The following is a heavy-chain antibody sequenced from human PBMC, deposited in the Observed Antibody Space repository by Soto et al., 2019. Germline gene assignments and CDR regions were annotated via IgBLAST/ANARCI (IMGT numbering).Heavy chain of an antibody. CDR2: IYFRGST. CDR1: VGFIISDY. D-gene: IGHD3-10*01. J-gene: IGHJ6*02. CDR3: ARDPLLWFGGELGEDYYYYGMDV. V-gene: IGHV4-59*01. Sequence: PSETLSLTCTFSVGFIISDYWSWIRRPPGKGLEWIGHIYFRGSTNYNPSLKSRVTISVDTSKNQFSLELTSVTAADTAVYYCARDPLLWFGGELGEDYYYYGMDVWGQGTTVTVSS.